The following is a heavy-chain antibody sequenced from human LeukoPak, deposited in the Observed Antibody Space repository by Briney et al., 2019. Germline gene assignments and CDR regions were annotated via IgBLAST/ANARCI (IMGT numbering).Heavy chain of an antibody. CDR2: IYYSGST. CDR3: ARPSSGSYSYAFEI. V-gene: IGHV4-39*07. CDR1: GGSISSSSYY. J-gene: IGHJ3*02. D-gene: IGHD3-10*01. Sequence: PSETLSLTCTVSGGSISSSSYYWGWIRQPPGKGLEWIGNIYYSGSTNYNPSLKSRVTISVDTSKNQVSLNLNSVTAADTAVYYCARPSSGSYSYAFEIWGRGTMVTVSS.